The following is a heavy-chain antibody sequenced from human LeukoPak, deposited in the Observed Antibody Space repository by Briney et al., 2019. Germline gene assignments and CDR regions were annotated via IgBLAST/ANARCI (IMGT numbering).Heavy chain of an antibody. CDR3: ARALNGYNDFDY. Sequence: PSETLSLTCTVSGGSISGYYWSWIRQPPGKGLEWIGYIYYSGSTNYNPSLKSRVTISVDTSKNQFSLKLSSVTAADTAVYYCARALNGYNDFDYWGQGTLVTVSS. CDR1: GGSISGYY. CDR2: IYYSGST. D-gene: IGHD5-24*01. V-gene: IGHV4-59*13. J-gene: IGHJ4*02.